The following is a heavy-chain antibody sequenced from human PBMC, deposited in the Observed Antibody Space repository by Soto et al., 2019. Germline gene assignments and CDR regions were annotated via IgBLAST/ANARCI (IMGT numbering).Heavy chain of an antibody. CDR2: IIPIFGTA. Sequence: QVQLVQSGAEVKKPGSSVKVSCKASGGTFSSYAISWVRQAPGQGLEWMGGIIPIFGTANYAQKFQGRVTITADESTSTAYMELSSLRSEDTAGYYCARARPYDSSGYYPNWFDPWGQGTLVTVSS. CDR3: ARARPYDSSGYYPNWFDP. CDR1: GGTFSSYA. D-gene: IGHD3-22*01. J-gene: IGHJ5*02. V-gene: IGHV1-69*01.